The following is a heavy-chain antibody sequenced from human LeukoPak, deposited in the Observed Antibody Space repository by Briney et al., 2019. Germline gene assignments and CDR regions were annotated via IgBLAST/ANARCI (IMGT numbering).Heavy chain of an antibody. Sequence: GGSLRLSCAASGFTFSGSAMHWVRQASGKGLEWVGRIRSKANSYATAYAASVKGRFTISRDDSKNTAYLQMNSLKTEDTAVYYCXXXXXYXXXXHXGQGTLVTVSS. CDR2: IRSKANSYAT. V-gene: IGHV3-73*01. D-gene: IGHD3-10*01. CDR1: GFTFSGSA. J-gene: IGHJ4*02. CDR3: XXXXXYXXXXH.